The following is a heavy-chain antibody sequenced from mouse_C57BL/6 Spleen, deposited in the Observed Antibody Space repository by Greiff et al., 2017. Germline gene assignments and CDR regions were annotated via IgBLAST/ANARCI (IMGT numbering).Heavy chain of an antibody. Sequence: EVQLQESVAELVRPGASVTLSCTASGFNIKNTSMHWVKQRPEQGLEWIGRIDPANGNTKYAPKFQGKATITADTSSNTAYLQLSNLTSEDTAIYYFARGNYYGSGIVFAYWGQGTLVTVSA. V-gene: IGHV14-3*01. CDR2: IDPANGNT. D-gene: IGHD1-1*01. CDR3: ARGNYYGSGIVFAY. CDR1: GFNIKNTS. J-gene: IGHJ3*01.